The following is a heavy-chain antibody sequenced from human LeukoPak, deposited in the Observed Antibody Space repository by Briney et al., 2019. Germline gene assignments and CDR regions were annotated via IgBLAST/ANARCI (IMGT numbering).Heavy chain of an antibody. D-gene: IGHD4-23*01. J-gene: IGHJ4*02. CDR2: IDPNSGGT. CDR1: GYTFIGHY. Sequence: GSSVKVSCKASGYTFIGHYMHWVRQAPGQGLAWMGWIDPNSGGTNYAQKFQGRVTMTRDTSLITAYMELSRLTSDDTAVYYCARETGVYGGNSILDYWGQGTLVTVSS. V-gene: IGHV1-2*02. CDR3: ARETGVYGGNSILDY.